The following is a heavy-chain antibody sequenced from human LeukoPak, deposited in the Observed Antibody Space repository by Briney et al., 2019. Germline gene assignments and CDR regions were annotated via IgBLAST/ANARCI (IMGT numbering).Heavy chain of an antibody. CDR1: GFTFSSFA. D-gene: IGHD3-16*01. CDR2: IYSDGSRT. V-gene: IGHV3-64*04. J-gene: IGHJ4*02. Sequence: QPGGSLRLSCAASGFTFSSFAMHWVRQAPGKGLEYLSAIYSDGSRTYYADSVKGRFTISRDDSKATLFLQMNSLKMEDTAIYYCTTGIDYGGGYWGQGTLVSVSS. CDR3: TTGIDYGGGY.